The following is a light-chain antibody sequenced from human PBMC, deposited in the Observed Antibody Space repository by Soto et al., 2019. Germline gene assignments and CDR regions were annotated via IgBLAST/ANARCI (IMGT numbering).Light chain of an antibody. CDR2: GAS. J-gene: IGKJ3*01. CDR1: QSVSNNY. CDR3: QQYDNPPFT. V-gene: IGKV3-20*01. Sequence: EIVLTQSPGTLSLSPGERATLSCRASQSVSNNYLAWYQQKPGQAPRLLIYGASSRATGIPDRFSGSGSGTDFTLTISRLEPEDFVVYYCQQYDNPPFTFGRGTKVDVK.